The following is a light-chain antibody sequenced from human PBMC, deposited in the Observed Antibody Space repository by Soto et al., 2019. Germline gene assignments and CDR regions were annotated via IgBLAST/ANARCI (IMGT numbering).Light chain of an antibody. Sequence: EIVLAQSPGTLSFSPGERATLFCRASQSVSSNYLAWYQQKPGQAPRLLIYGASSRATGIPDRFSGSGSGTDFTLTISRLEPEDFAVYYCQQYFSSPWTFGQGTKVDIK. CDR3: QQYFSSPWT. J-gene: IGKJ1*01. CDR2: GAS. CDR1: QSVSSNY. V-gene: IGKV3-20*01.